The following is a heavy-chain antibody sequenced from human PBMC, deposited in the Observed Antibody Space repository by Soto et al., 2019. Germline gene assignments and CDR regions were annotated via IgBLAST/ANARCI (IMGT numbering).Heavy chain of an antibody. V-gene: IGHV3-73*02. CDR1: GFTFSGSA. CDR2: IRSKANSYAT. J-gene: IGHJ6*02. Sequence: EVQLVESGGGLVQPGGSLKLSCAASGFTFSGSAMHWVRQASGKGLEWVGRIRSKANSYATAYAASVKGRFTISRDDSKNTAYLQMNSLKTEDTAVYYCTSKPLRCLEWLIKEPDYYGMDVWGQGTTVTVSS. CDR3: TSKPLRCLEWLIKEPDYYGMDV. D-gene: IGHD3-3*01.